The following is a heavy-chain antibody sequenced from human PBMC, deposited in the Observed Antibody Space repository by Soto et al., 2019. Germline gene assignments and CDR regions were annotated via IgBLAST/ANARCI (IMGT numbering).Heavy chain of an antibody. CDR2: ISSSSSYI. Sequence: PGGSLRLSCASSGFTFSSYSMNWVRPAPGKGLEWVSSISSSSSYIYYADSVKGRFTISRDNAKNSLYLQMNSLRAEDTAVYYCARRDTYYDFWSGLSRPTEYYFDYWGQGTLVTVSS. J-gene: IGHJ4*02. CDR1: GFTFSSYS. D-gene: IGHD3-3*01. CDR3: ARRDTYYDFWSGLSRPTEYYFDY. V-gene: IGHV3-21*01.